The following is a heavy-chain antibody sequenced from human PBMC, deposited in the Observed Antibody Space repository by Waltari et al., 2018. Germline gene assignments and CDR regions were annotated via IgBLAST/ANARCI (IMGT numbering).Heavy chain of an antibody. CDR3: ARDAYYYDSGGYYPQFDY. Sequence: EVQLVESGGGLVQPGGSLRLSCAASGFSFSSYAMSWVRQAPGKGLEWVSAISGGSGSTYYTDYADSVKGRITISRDNSKNTLYLQMNSLRAEDTVVYYCARDAYYYDSGGYYPQFDYWGQGTLVTVSS. CDR1: GFSFSSYA. D-gene: IGHD3-22*01. CDR2: ISGGSGST. J-gene: IGHJ4*02. V-gene: IGHV3-23*04.